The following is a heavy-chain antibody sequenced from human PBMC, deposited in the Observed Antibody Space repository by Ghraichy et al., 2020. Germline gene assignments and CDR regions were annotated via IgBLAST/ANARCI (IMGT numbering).Heavy chain of an antibody. CDR2: ISWNSGNI. D-gene: IGHD3-16*01. Sequence: GGSLRLSCAASGFTFDDYAMHWVRQAPGKGLEWVSGISWNSGNIGYADSVKGRFTISRDNAKNSLYLQMNSLRAEDTALYYCAKDQLITFGGVIYWGQGTLVTVSS. CDR1: GFTFDDYA. V-gene: IGHV3-9*01. J-gene: IGHJ4*02. CDR3: AKDQLITFGGVIY.